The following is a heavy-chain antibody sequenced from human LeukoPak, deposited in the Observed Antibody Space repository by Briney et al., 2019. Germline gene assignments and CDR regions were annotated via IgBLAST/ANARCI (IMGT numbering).Heavy chain of an antibody. CDR2: ISSSSNTI. Sequence: GGSLRLSCAASGFTFSTYSMNWVRQAPGKGLEWVSYISSSSNTIYYADSVKGRFTISRDNAKNSLYLQMNSLRDEDTAVYYCARDRYYDSGGYYFDCWGQGTLVTVSS. CDR1: GFTFSTYS. D-gene: IGHD3-22*01. CDR3: ARDRYYDSGGYYFDC. V-gene: IGHV3-48*02. J-gene: IGHJ4*02.